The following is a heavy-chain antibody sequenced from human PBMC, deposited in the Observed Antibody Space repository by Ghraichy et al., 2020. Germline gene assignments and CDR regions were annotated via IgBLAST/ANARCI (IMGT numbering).Heavy chain of an antibody. Sequence: ASVKVSCKASGYTFTGYYMHWVRQAPGQGLEWMGRINPNSGGTNYAQKFQGRVTMTRDTSISTAYMELGRLRSDDTAVYYCARVPPPYCSGGSCYPFVFDWGQGTLVTVSS. V-gene: IGHV1-2*06. CDR3: ARVPPPYCSGGSCYPFVFD. CDR2: INPNSGGT. CDR1: GYTFTGYY. D-gene: IGHD2-15*01. J-gene: IGHJ4*02.